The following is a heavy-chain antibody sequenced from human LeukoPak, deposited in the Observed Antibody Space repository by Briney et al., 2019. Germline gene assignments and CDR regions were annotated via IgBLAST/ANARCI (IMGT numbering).Heavy chain of an antibody. CDR1: GFTFSDQS. CDR3: ARALQGGSYFYYFDY. J-gene: IGHJ4*02. CDR2: ISSNSLHI. Sequence: KTGGSLRLSCAASGFTFSDQSMNWVRQAPGKGLEWVSSISSNSLHIFYADSVKGRFTISRDNAKNSLYLQMNSLRAEDTAVYYCARALQGGSYFYYFDYWGQGTLVTVSP. V-gene: IGHV3-21*01. D-gene: IGHD1-26*01.